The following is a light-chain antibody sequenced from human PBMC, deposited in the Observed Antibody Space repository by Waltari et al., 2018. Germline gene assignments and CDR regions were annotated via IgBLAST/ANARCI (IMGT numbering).Light chain of an antibody. CDR2: AAS. Sequence: AIWMTQSPSLLSASTGDRVTISCRMSQSLISYLAWFQQKPGKAPELLIYAASTLQSGVPSRFSGSGSGTDFTLTISCLQSEDFATYYCQQYYSFPYTFGQGTKLEIK. J-gene: IGKJ2*01. CDR3: QQYYSFPYT. V-gene: IGKV1D-8*02. CDR1: QSLISY.